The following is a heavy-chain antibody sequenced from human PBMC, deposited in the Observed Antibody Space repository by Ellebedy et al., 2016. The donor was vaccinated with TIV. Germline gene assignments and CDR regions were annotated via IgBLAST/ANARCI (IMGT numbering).Heavy chain of an antibody. Sequence: GESLKISCKASGYDFTTFWIGWVRQMPGRGLEWMGIIFPGDSDTRYSPSFEGQVTITADQSTSTTYLHRRSLRAPDTAMYFCARHGHGGNSSDSWGQGTLVTVSS. J-gene: IGHJ4*02. D-gene: IGHD4-23*01. V-gene: IGHV5-51*01. CDR2: IFPGDSDT. CDR3: ARHGHGGNSSDS. CDR1: GYDFTTFW.